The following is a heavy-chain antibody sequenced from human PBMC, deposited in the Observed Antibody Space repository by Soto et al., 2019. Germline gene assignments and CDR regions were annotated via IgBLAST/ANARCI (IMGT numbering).Heavy chain of an antibody. CDR2: ISYDGSNK. J-gene: IGHJ4*02. CDR3: AKEVIGSVQNEPHSGYEN. CDR1: GFTFSSYG. D-gene: IGHD5-12*01. Sequence: QVQLVESGGGVVQPGRSLRLSCAASGFTFSSYGMHWVRQAPGKGLEWVAVISYDGSNKYYADSVKGRFTISRDNSKNTLYLQMNSLRAEDTAVYYWAKEVIGSVQNEPHSGYENWGQGTLVTVSS. V-gene: IGHV3-30*18.